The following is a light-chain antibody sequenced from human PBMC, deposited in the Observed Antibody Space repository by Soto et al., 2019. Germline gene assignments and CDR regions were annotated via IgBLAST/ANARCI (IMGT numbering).Light chain of an antibody. CDR3: SSYAGNTNVV. J-gene: IGLJ2*01. V-gene: IGLV2-8*01. Sequence: QSALTQPPSASGSPGQSVTISCTGTSSDVGGYNHISWYQQHPGKAPRLMIYGVDKPPSGVPDRFSGSKSGNTASLTVAGLQADDEDDYYCSSYAGNTNVVFGGGTKVTVL. CDR2: GVD. CDR1: SSDVGGYNH.